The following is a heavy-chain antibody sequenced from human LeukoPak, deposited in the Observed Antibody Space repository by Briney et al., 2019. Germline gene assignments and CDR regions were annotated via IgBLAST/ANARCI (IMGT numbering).Heavy chain of an antibody. J-gene: IGHJ6*03. CDR1: GGSISSYY. D-gene: IGHD3-9*01. CDR3: ARHPYTYYDILTGYPSDYYMDV. CDR2: IYYSGST. Sequence: SETLSLTCTVSGGSISSYYWSWIRQPPGKGLEWIGYIYYSGSTNYNPSLKGRVTISVDTSKNQFSLKLSSVTAADTAVYYCARHPYTYYDILTGYPSDYYMDVWGKGTTVTVSS. V-gene: IGHV4-59*08.